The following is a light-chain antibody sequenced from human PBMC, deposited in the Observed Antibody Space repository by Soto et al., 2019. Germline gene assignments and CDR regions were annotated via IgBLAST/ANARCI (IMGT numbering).Light chain of an antibody. V-gene: IGKV2-28*01. J-gene: IGKJ3*01. Sequence: DIVMTQSPLSLPVTPGEPASISCRSSQSLLHSNGYYYLDWYLQKPGQSPQLLIYLVSNRASGVPDRFSGSGSGTDFTLKISRVEAEDVGVYYYMQALQGRTFSPGTKVDIK. CDR1: QSLLHSNGYYY. CDR3: MQALQGRT. CDR2: LVS.